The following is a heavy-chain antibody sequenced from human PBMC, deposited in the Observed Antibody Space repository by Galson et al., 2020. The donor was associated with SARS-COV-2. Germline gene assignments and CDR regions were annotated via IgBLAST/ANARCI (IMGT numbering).Heavy chain of an antibody. J-gene: IGHJ4*02. CDR3: AREREEYSGYD. D-gene: IGHD5-12*01. V-gene: IGHV4-30-4*01. CDR1: GGSISSGDYY. CDR2: IHSSRDT. Sequence: SETLSLTCSVSGGSISSGDYYWSWIRQPPGKGLEWIGYIHSSRDTHYNPSLMSRVTISSDTSKNQFSLKLTAVTAADTAVYYCAREREEYSGYDWGQGTLVTVSS.